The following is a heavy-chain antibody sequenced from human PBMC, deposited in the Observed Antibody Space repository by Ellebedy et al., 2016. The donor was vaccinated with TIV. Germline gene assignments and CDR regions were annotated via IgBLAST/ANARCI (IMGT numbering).Heavy chain of an antibody. J-gene: IGHJ4*02. CDR3: TTELSFGTGDY. CDR2: FKSKTDGGTT. V-gene: IGHV3-15*07. CDR1: GFTFSNAW. Sequence: GGSLRLSCAASGFTFSNAWMNWIRQAPGKGLEWVGRFKSKTDGGTTDYAAPVKGRFTISRDDSKNTLYLQMNSLKTEDTAVYYCTTELSFGTGDYWGQGTPVTVSS. D-gene: IGHD3-16*02.